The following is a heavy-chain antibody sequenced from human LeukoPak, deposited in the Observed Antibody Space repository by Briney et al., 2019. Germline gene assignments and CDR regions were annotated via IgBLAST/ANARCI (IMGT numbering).Heavy chain of an antibody. V-gene: IGHV3-30*04. CDR1: GFTFSSYA. J-gene: IGHJ4*02. CDR3: AKHDSSGYYLGYFDY. Sequence: SGGSLRLSCAASGFTFSSYAMHWVRQAPGKGLEWVAVISYDGSNKYYADSVKGRFTISRDNSKHTLYLQMNSLRAEDTAVYYCAKHDSSGYYLGYFDYWGQGTLVTVSS. CDR2: ISYDGSNK. D-gene: IGHD3-22*01.